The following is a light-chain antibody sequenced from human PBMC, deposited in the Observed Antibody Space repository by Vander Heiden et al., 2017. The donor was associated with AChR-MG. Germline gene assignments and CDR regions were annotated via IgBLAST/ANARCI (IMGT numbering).Light chain of an antibody. CDR1: SSNVERNS. CDR2: NNN. CDR3: AAWDDSLNGVV. J-gene: IGLJ2*01. V-gene: IGLV1-44*01. Sequence: QSVLTQPPSASGPPGQWVTISCSGSSSNVERNSVNWVQQVPGTAPKLLIYNNNQRPSGVPDRFSGSKSGASVSLAISGLQSEDEADYYCAAWDDSLNGVVFGGGTKLTVL.